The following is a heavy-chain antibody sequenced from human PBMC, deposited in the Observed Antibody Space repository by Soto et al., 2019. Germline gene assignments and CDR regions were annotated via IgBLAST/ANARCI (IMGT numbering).Heavy chain of an antibody. CDR1: GFTFSSYA. CDR2: ISGSGGST. V-gene: IGHV3-23*01. CDR3: AKDRGDTYYDFWIGYYTGSNNWFDP. Sequence: EVQLLESGGGLVQPGGSLRLSCAASGFTFSSYAMSWVRQAPGKGLEWVSAISGSGGSTYYADSVKGRFTISRDNSKNTLYLQMSSLRADDPAVYYCAKDRGDTYYDFWIGYYTGSNNWFDPWGQGTLVTVSS. D-gene: IGHD3-3*01. J-gene: IGHJ5*02.